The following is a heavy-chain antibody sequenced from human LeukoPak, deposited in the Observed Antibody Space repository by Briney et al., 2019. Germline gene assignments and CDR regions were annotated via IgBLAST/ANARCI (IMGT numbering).Heavy chain of an antibody. CDR1: GYTFTNYG. CDR3: ARDMYYDTSGYFDFDY. J-gene: IGHJ4*02. D-gene: IGHD3-22*01. CDR2: ISAYNGNT. Sequence: ASVKVSCKASGYTFTNYGITWVRQAPGQGFEWMGWISAYNGNTNYAQKLQGRVTVTTDTSTSTGYMELRSLTSDDMAVYYCARDMYYDTSGYFDFDYWGQGTLVTVSS. V-gene: IGHV1-18*03.